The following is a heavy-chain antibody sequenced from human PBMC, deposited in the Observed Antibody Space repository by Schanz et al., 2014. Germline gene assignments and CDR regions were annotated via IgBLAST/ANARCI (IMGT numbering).Heavy chain of an antibody. J-gene: IGHJ4*02. CDR1: GFTFSSHW. CDR2: ISGGGGTT. Sequence: EVQLVQSGGGLVQPGGSLRLSCAASGFTFSSHWMHWVRQDPGKGLVWVSAISGGGGTTYYADSVKGRFTISRDNAKNSLYLEMNSLRAEDTALYYCARDRRNADLDYWGQGTLVTVSS. CDR3: ARDRRNADLDY. D-gene: IGHD1-1*01. V-gene: IGHV3-74*01.